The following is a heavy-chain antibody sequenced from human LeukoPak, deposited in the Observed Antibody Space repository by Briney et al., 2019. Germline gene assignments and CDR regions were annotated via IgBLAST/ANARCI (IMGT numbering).Heavy chain of an antibody. CDR2: ISAYNGNT. D-gene: IGHD2-21*01. CDR1: GGTFSSYG. CDR3: ARARDTGGDAFDI. Sequence: ASVKVSCKASGGTFSSYGINWVRQAPGQGLEWMGWISAYNGNTNYAQKLQGRVTMTTDTSTSTAYMELRSLRSDDTAVYYCARARDTGGDAFDIWGQGTMVTVSS. J-gene: IGHJ3*02. V-gene: IGHV1-18*01.